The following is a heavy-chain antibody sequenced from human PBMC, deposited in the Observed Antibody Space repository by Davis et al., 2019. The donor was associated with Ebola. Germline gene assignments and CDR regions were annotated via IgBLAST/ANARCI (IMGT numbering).Heavy chain of an antibody. CDR1: GYSFTNYW. CDR2: IYSGDSDT. Sequence: GESLKISCKCSGYSFTNYWIALLRHMPGKGPEWMGIIYSGDSDTRYSPSFEGQVTISVDRPISTAHLQWSSLKASDTAIYYGVRQESLYGDIDSWGQGTLVTVSS. V-gene: IGHV5-51*01. CDR3: VRQESLYGDIDS. D-gene: IGHD4/OR15-4a*01. J-gene: IGHJ4*02.